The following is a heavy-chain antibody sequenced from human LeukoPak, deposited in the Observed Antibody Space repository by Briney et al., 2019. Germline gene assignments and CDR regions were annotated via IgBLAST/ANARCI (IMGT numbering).Heavy chain of an antibody. CDR2: IRYSGTT. CDR3: ARRPRGIAAAGTAGDAFDS. V-gene: IGHV4-39*01. Sequence: PSETLSLTCTVSGGSISSNSYYWGWIRQPPGKGLEWIGNIRYSGTTYYNPSLNSRVTISVDTSMTQFSLKLSSVTAADTAVYYCARRPRGIAAAGTAGDAFDSWGQGTMVTVSS. J-gene: IGHJ3*02. CDR1: GGSISSNSYY. D-gene: IGHD6-13*01.